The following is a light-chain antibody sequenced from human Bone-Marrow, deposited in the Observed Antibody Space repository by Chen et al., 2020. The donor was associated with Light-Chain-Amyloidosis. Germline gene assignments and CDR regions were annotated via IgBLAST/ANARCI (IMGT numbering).Light chain of an antibody. CDR1: DLPTKY. V-gene: IGLV3-25*03. Sequence: SYELTQPPSVSVSPGQTARITCSGDDLPTKYAYWYQQKPGQAPVLVIHRDTERPSGISERFSGSSSGTTATLNISGVQEEDEADYHCQAADSSGTYGVIFGGGTKLTVL. J-gene: IGLJ2*01. CDR3: QAADSSGTYGVI. CDR2: RDT.